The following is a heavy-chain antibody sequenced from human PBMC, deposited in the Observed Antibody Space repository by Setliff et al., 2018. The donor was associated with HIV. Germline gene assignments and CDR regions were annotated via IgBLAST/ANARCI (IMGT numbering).Heavy chain of an antibody. CDR1: GYAFTSYG. J-gene: IGHJ5*02. V-gene: IGHV1-18*01. Sequence: VASLKVSCKASGYAFTSYGISWVRQAPGQGLEWMGWISAYNGNTNYAQKLQGRVTMATDTSTSTAYMELRSLRSDDTAVYYCTIDYGDYEGWFDPWGQGTLVTVSS. CDR3: TIDYGDYEGWFDP. CDR2: ISAYNGNT. D-gene: IGHD4-17*01.